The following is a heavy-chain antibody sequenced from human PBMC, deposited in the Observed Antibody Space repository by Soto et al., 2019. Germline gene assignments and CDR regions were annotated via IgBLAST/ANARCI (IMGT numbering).Heavy chain of an antibody. Sequence: ASVKVSCKASGYTFTSYGISWVRQALGQGLEWMGWISAYNGNTNYAQKLQGRVTMTTDTSTSTAYMELRSLRSDDTAVYYCAREGYYYDSSGYYDYYGMDVWGQGTTVTVSS. CDR1: GYTFTSYG. V-gene: IGHV1-18*01. D-gene: IGHD3-22*01. CDR2: ISAYNGNT. J-gene: IGHJ6*02. CDR3: AREGYYYDSSGYYDYYGMDV.